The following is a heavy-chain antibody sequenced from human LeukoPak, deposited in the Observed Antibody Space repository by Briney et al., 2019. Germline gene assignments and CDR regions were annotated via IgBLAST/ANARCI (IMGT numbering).Heavy chain of an antibody. Sequence: SATLSLTCTVSGASIRRYYWSWIRQPPGKGLEWVGYILVSGSNLYLPSLISRVTLSQDTIQKQFSLKLSSVTAADTAGYYWASRSGWHFDYGGRGTLVTVSS. V-gene: IGHV4-59*01. J-gene: IGHJ4*02. D-gene: IGHD6-19*01. CDR3: ASRSGWHFDY. CDR1: GASIRRYY. CDR2: ILVSGSN.